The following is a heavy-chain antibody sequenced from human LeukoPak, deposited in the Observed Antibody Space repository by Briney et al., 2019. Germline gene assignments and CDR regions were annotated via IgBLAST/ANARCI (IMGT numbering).Heavy chain of an antibody. CDR3: ASRKLGNDY. CDR1: GGSVGDYY. CDR2: IYHTGST. D-gene: IGHD7-27*01. J-gene: IGHJ4*02. V-gene: IGHV4-59*02. Sequence: SETLSLTCTISGGSVGDYYWSWIRQYPGKGLEWIGYIYHTGSTSYSPSLKSRVTISADTSQNQFSLKLSSVTAADTAVYYCASRKLGNDYWGQGTLVTVSS.